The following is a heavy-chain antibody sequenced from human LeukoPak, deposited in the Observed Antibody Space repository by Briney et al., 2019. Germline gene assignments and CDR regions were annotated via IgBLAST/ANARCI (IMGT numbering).Heavy chain of an antibody. V-gene: IGHV4-59*01. J-gene: IGHJ4*02. Sequence: SETLSLTCTVSSGSINSYYWNWIRQPPGKGLEWIGRIYSSGSTNYSPSLKSRVTISVDTSKNQFSLKLSSVTAADTAVYYCARVLVATIPPTYYFDYWGQGTLVTVSS. CDR1: SGSINSYY. D-gene: IGHD5-12*01. CDR2: IYSSGST. CDR3: ARVLVATIPPTYYFDY.